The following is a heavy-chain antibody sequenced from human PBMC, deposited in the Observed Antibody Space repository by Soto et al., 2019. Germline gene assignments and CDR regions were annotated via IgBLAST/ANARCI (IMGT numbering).Heavy chain of an antibody. Sequence: GGSLRLSCAASGFIFSGSGMHWIRQAPGKGLEWLAYIDSRSNLIYYADSVKGRFTISRDNAKDSLFLQMNSLSDDDSAVYYWASAAGKWTCGRAGCSGDGWCDFWGQGTLVTVSS. D-gene: IGHD2-2*01. CDR3: ASAAGKWTCGRAGCSGDGWCDF. J-gene: IGHJ4*02. CDR2: IDSRSNLI. V-gene: IGHV3-48*02. CDR1: GFIFSGSG.